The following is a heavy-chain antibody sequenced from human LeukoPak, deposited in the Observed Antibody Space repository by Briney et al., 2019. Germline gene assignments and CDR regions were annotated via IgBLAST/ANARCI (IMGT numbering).Heavy chain of an antibody. D-gene: IGHD2-21*01. CDR1: GYNFPTYW. Sequence: GESLKISCKGPGYNFPTYWIAWVRQMPGKDLEYMGIIYPGDSDTRYSPSFQGQVTISTDMSITTAYLQWSSLKPSDTATYYCARRARGEDVWGQGTTVTVSS. CDR3: ARRARGEDV. CDR2: IYPGDSDT. J-gene: IGHJ6*02. V-gene: IGHV5-51*01.